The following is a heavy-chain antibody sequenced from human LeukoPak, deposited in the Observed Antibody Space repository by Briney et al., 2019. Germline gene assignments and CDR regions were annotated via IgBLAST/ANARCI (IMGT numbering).Heavy chain of an antibody. Sequence: SETLSLTCSASGASISSGSNYWGWIRQPPGKTLEWIGSIYSSGSTYYNSSLQSRVIIIIDTPENHFSLTLSSVTPEDTAVYYCARALVPPRGEWEPLIDYWGQGTLVTVSS. V-gene: IGHV4-39*07. D-gene: IGHD1-26*01. CDR3: ARALVPPRGEWEPLIDY. J-gene: IGHJ4*02. CDR2: IYSSGST. CDR1: GASISSGSNY.